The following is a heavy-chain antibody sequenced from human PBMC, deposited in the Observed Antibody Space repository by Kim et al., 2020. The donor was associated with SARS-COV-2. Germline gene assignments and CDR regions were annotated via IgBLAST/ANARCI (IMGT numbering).Heavy chain of an antibody. CDR1: GASISSHY. J-gene: IGHJ4*02. CDR2: IYDSGTT. Sequence: SETLSLTCTVSGASISSHYWSWIRQPPGKGLEWIGYIYDSGTTKYNPSLKSRVTISVDTSKTQFSLKLSSVTAADTAVYYCAREVTHFGAGASLFDYWGQGNRVTVSS. V-gene: IGHV4-59*11. D-gene: IGHD3-16*01. CDR3: AREVTHFGAGASLFDY.